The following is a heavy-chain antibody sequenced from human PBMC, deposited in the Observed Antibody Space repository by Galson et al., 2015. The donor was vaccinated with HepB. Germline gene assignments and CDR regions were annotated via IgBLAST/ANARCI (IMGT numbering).Heavy chain of an antibody. Sequence: SVKVSCKASGGTFSSYAISWVRQAPGQGLEWMGGIIPIFGTANYAQKFQGRVTITADESTSTAYMELSSLRSEDTAVYYCARGRVGVVVTGARYWYFDLWGRGTLVTVSS. CDR1: GGTFSSYA. CDR2: IIPIFGTA. CDR3: ARGRVGVVVTGARYWYFDL. V-gene: IGHV1-69*13. D-gene: IGHD2-21*02. J-gene: IGHJ2*01.